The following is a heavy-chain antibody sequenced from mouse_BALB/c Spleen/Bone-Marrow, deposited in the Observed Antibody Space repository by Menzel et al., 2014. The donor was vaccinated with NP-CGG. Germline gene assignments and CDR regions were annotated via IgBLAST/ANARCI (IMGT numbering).Heavy chain of an antibody. D-gene: IGHD4-1*01. CDR2: IYPGNVNT. Sequence: VQLVESGPELVKPGASVRISCKASGYTFTSYYIHWVKQRPGQGLEWIGWIYPGNVNTKYNEKFKGKATLTADKSSSTAYMQLSSLTSEDSAVYFCAREDNWNFDYWGQGTTRTVSS. J-gene: IGHJ2*01. CDR1: GYTFTSYY. CDR3: AREDNWNFDY. V-gene: IGHV1S56*01.